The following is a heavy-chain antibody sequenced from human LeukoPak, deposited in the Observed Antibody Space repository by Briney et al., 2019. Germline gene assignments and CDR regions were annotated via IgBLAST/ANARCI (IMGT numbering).Heavy chain of an antibody. Sequence: PGGSLRLSCAGSGFSFSSYGMNWVRQASGKGLEWVSVISGSGGSTFYADSVKGRFTISRDNSKNTLFLQMNSLRAEDTAVYYCAKDRLLVFGQYYHYGMDVWGQGTTVTVSS. CDR3: AKDRLLVFGQYYHYGMDV. V-gene: IGHV3-23*01. J-gene: IGHJ6*02. D-gene: IGHD3/OR15-3a*01. CDR2: ISGSGGST. CDR1: GFSFSSYG.